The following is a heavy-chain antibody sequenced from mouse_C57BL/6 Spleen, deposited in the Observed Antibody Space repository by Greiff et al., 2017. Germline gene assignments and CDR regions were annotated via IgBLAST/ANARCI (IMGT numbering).Heavy chain of an antibody. D-gene: IGHD2-4*01. CDR3: ARGGLYDYDGAWFAY. CDR1: GYTFTSYW. J-gene: IGHJ3*01. CDR2: IDPSDSET. V-gene: IGHV1-52*01. Sequence: QVQLQQPGAELVRPGSSVKLSCKASGYTFTSYWMHWVKQRPIQGLEWIGNIDPSDSETHYNQKFKDKATLTVEKSSSTAYMQLSSLTSDDSAVYYCARGGLYDYDGAWFAYWGQVTLFTVSA.